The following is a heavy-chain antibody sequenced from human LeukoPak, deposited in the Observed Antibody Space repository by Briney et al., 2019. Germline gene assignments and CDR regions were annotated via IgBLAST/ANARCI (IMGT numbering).Heavy chain of an antibody. D-gene: IGHD6-19*01. J-gene: IGHJ4*02. CDR1: GFTFSSYW. CDR2: IKQDGSEK. CDR3: VSGWYYFDY. V-gene: IGHV3-7*03. Sequence: PGGSLRLSCAASGFTFSSYWMNWVRQAPGKGLEWVANIKQDGSEKYYVDPVKGRFTISRDNTKNSLYLQMNSLRAEDTAVYYCVSGWYYFDYWGQGTLVTVSS.